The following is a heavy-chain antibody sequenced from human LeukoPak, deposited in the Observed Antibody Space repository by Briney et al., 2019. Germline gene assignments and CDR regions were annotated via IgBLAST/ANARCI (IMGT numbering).Heavy chain of an antibody. CDR2: ISWDDDK. V-gene: IGHV2-5*02. D-gene: IGHD3-16*01. CDR1: GFSITTSGET. Sequence: SGPTLLKPTQTLTLTCTFSGFSITTSGETVGWIRQPPGKALEWLALISWDDDKRHSPSLKSRLTITKDTSKNHVVLTMTNMDPVDTATYYCAHRRAGGPVPNAFDIWGQGTMVTVSS. CDR3: AHRRAGGPVPNAFDI. J-gene: IGHJ3*02.